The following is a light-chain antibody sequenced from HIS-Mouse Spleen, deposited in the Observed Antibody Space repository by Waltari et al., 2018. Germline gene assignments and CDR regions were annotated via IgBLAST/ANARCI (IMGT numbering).Light chain of an antibody. J-gene: IGLJ1*01. CDR3: SSYTSSSTLV. CDR1: SSDVGGYNY. Sequence: QSALTQPASVSGSPGQSITISCTGTSSDVGGYNYVSWYQQHPGKAPKLMIYDISNRPSGVSNRVSGSKSRNTASLTISGLQAEDEADYYCSSYTSSSTLVFGTGTKVTVL. CDR2: DIS. V-gene: IGLV2-14*03.